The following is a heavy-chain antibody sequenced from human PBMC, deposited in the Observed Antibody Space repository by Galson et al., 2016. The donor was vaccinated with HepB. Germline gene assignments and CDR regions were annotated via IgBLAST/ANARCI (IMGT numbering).Heavy chain of an antibody. CDR1: GFTFRSYD. J-gene: IGHJ4*02. CDR2: INYSGSNT. CDR3: ARDREWHSDY. Sequence: SLRLSCAASGFTFRSYDMSWVRQAPGKGLEWVPGINYSGSNTYYADSVKGRFTISRDNAKNSVYLQMSSLRAEDTAVYFCARDREWHSDYWGQGTLVTVSS. D-gene: IGHD3-3*01. V-gene: IGHV3-23*01.